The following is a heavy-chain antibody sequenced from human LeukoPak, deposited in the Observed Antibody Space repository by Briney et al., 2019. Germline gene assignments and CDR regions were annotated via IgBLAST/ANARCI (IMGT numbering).Heavy chain of an antibody. D-gene: IGHD6-13*01. CDR1: GFTFSSYAM. CDR3: ARDFGQGGSWTRYYYYYYMDV. Sequence: GSLRLSCAVSGFTFSSYAMSWVRQPPGKGLEWIGEIYHSGSTNYNPSLKSRVTISVDKSKNQFSLKLSSVTAADTAVYCCARDFGQGGSWTRYYYYYYMDVWGKGTTVTVSS. V-gene: IGHV4-4*01. J-gene: IGHJ6*03. CDR2: IYHSGST.